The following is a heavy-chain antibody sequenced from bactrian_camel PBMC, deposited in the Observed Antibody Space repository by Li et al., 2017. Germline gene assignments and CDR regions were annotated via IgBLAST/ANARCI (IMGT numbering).Heavy chain of an antibody. CDR2: AYSGGLTT. CDR1: GYIGRTYC. Sequence: QLVESGGGSVQAGGSLRLSCVASGYIGRTYCMGWFRRAPGKEREAVAAAYSGGLTTYYADSVKGRFTVSLDNAKNTVYLQMNNLKPEDTAMYYCAAAFLSRGGSWCLTSPTGIDVWGQGTQVTVS. D-gene: IGHD2*01. V-gene: IGHV3S25*01. J-gene: IGHJ4*01. CDR3: AAAFLSRGGSWCLTSPTGIDV.